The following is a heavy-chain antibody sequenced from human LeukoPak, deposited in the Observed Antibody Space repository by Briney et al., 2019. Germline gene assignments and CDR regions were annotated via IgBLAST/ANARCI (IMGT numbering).Heavy chain of an antibody. V-gene: IGHV4-59*12. J-gene: IGHJ3*02. Sequence: SETLSLTCTVSGGSINNYYWSWIRQPPGKGMEDIGHIYYSGFTNYNPSLKSRVTMSVDTSKNQFSLKLSSVTAADTAVYYCARREGWDVVPNPKNAFDIWGQGTMVTVSS. CDR3: ARREGWDVVPNPKNAFDI. D-gene: IGHD2-15*01. CDR1: GGSINNYY. CDR2: IYYSGFT.